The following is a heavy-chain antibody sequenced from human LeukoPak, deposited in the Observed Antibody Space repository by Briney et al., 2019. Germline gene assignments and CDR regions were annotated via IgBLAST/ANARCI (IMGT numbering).Heavy chain of an antibody. J-gene: IGHJ4*02. CDR2: IYYSGST. D-gene: IGHD6-19*01. Sequence: SETLSLTCTVSGGSISSYYWSWIRQPPGKGLDWIGYIYYSGSTNYNPSLKSRVTISVDTSRNQFSLKLSSVTAADTAVYYCARVDSSGWPYYFDYWGQGTLVTVSS. V-gene: IGHV4-59*01. CDR3: ARVDSSGWPYYFDY. CDR1: GGSISSYY.